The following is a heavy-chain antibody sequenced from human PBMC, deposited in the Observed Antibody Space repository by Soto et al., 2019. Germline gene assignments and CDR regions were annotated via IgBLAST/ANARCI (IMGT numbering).Heavy chain of an antibody. CDR3: ALFGVVITEVDY. Sequence: SETLSLTCTVSGGSISSGDYYWSWICQPPGKGLEWIGYIYYSGSTYYNPSLKSRVTISVDTSKNQFSLKLSSVTAADTAVYYCALFGVVITEVDYWGQGTLVTVSS. D-gene: IGHD3-3*01. J-gene: IGHJ4*02. CDR2: IYYSGST. V-gene: IGHV4-30-4*01. CDR1: GGSISSGDYY.